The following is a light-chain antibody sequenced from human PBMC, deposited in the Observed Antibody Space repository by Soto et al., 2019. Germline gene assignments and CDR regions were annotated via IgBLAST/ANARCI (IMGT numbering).Light chain of an antibody. CDR2: AAS. CDR1: QGISTY. Sequence: DIQMTQSPSSLSASVGDRVTITCRASQGISTYLAWYQQKPGKVPKLLIYAASTLQSGVPSRFSGSGSGTDFTLTISRLQREDVATYYCQKYNSAPWTFGQGTKVEI. J-gene: IGKJ1*01. CDR3: QKYNSAPWT. V-gene: IGKV1-27*01.